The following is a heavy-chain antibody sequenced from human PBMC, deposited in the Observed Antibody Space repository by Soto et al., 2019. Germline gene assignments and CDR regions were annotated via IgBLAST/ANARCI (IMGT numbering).Heavy chain of an antibody. J-gene: IGHJ5*02. V-gene: IGHV1-18*01. CDR1: GYTFTSYG. Sequence: ASVKVSCKASGYTFTSYGVSWVRQAPGQGLEWMGWISAYNGNTNYAQKLQGRVTMTTDTSTSTAYMELRSLRSDDTAVFYCARVKGGSGWYHWFDPWGQGTLVTVSS. CDR3: ARVKGGSGWYHWFDP. D-gene: IGHD6-19*01. CDR2: ISAYNGNT.